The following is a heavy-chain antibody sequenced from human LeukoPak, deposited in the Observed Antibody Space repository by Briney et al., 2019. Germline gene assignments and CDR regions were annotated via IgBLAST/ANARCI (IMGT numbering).Heavy chain of an antibody. Sequence: GGSLRLSCAASGFTFSSYGMHWVRQAPGKGLEWVAFIRYDGSNKYYADSVKGRFTISRDNSKNTLYLQMNSLRAEDTAVYYCAKDSSGWCYYYGMDVWGQGTTVTVSS. CDR1: GFTFSSYG. CDR3: AKDSSGWCYYYGMDV. D-gene: IGHD6-19*01. J-gene: IGHJ6*02. V-gene: IGHV3-30*02. CDR2: IRYDGSNK.